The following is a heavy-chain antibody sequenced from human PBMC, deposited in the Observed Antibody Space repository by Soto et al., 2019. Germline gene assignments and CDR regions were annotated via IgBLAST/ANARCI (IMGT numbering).Heavy chain of an antibody. CDR3: ARTSTSGTPFDY. J-gene: IGHJ4*02. D-gene: IGHD1-1*01. Sequence: QVQLQESGPGLLKPSRTLSLTCAVSGGSISTSNWWSWVRQPPGKGLEWIGEVCHSGSTNYNPSLKSRVAIPVDKSKNHFSLTLNPVTAADTPLYYCARTSTSGTPFDYWGPGSLVTVSS. CDR2: VCHSGST. V-gene: IGHV4-4*02. CDR1: GGSISTSNW.